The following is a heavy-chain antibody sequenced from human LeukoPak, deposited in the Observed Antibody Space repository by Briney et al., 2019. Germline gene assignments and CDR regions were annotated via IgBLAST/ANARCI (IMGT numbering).Heavy chain of an antibody. D-gene: IGHD6-19*01. Sequence: GRSLRLSCAASGFTFSSYGMHWVRQAPGKGLEWVAVISYDGSNKYYADSVKGRFTISRDNSKNTLYLQMNSLRAEDTAVYYCAIELSQWPHWGQGTLATVSS. J-gene: IGHJ4*02. CDR1: GFTFSSYG. CDR3: AIELSQWPH. CDR2: ISYDGSNK. V-gene: IGHV3-30*03.